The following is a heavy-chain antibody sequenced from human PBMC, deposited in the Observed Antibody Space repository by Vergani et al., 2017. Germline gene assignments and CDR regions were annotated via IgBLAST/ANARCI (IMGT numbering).Heavy chain of an antibody. CDR3: ARGDRLRYFDWLLPPPDFDY. V-gene: IGHV3-21*01. CDR2: ISSSSSYI. CDR1: GFTFSSYS. Sequence: EVQLVESGGGLVKPGGSLRLSCAASGFTFSSYSMNWVRQAPGKGLEWVSSISSSSSYIYYADSVKGRFTISRDNAKNSLYLQMTSLRAEDTAVYYCARGDRLRYFDWLLPPPDFDYWGQGTLVTVSS. J-gene: IGHJ4*02. D-gene: IGHD3-9*01.